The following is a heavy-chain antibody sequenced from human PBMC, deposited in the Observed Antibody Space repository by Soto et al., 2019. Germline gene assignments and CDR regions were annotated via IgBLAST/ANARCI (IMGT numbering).Heavy chain of an antibody. V-gene: IGHV1-69*06. J-gene: IGHJ6*02. CDR1: GGTFSSYA. Sequence: QVQLVQSGAEVKKPGSSVKVSCKASGGTFSSYAISWVRQAPGQGLEWMGGIIPIFGTANYAQKLQGRVTMTTDTSTSTAYMELRSLRSDDTAVYYCARVVVRGVIIDYYYGMDVWGQGTTVTVSS. CDR2: IIPIFGTA. D-gene: IGHD3-10*01. CDR3: ARVVVRGVIIDYYYGMDV.